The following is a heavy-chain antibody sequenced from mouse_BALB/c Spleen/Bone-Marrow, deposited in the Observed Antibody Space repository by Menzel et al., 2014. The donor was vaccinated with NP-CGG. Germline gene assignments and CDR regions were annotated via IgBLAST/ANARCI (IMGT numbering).Heavy chain of an antibody. V-gene: IGHV5-15*02. J-gene: IGHJ2*01. Sequence: EVQRVESGGGLVQPGGSRKLSCAASGFTFSDYGMAWVRQAPGKGPEWVAFTSNLAYSIYYADTVTGRFTISRENAKNTLYLEMSSLRSEDTAMYYCARDRVKGYFDYWGQGTTLTVSS. D-gene: IGHD1-3*01. CDR2: TSNLAYSI. CDR3: ARDRVKGYFDY. CDR1: GFTFSDYG.